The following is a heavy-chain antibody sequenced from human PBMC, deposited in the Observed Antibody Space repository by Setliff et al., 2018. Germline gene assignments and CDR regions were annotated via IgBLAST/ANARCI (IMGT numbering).Heavy chain of an antibody. CDR1: GYTFSSYA. CDR2: IIPIFGTA. J-gene: IGHJ4*02. D-gene: IGHD6-13*01. Sequence: GASVKVSCKASGYTFSSYAMNWVRQAPGQGLEWMGRIIPIFGTANYAQKFQGRVTITADKSTSTAYMELSSLRSEDTAVYYCAREVGSRLDYWGQGTLVTVSS. V-gene: IGHV1-69*06. CDR3: AREVGSRLDY.